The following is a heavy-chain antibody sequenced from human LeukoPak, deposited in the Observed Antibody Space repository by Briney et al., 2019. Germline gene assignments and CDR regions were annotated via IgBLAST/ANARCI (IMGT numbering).Heavy chain of an antibody. Sequence: SETLSLTCAVYGGSFSGYYWSWIRQPPGKGLEWIGEINHSGSTNYNPSLKSRVTISVDTSKNQFSLKLSSVTAADTAVYYCARADYGLKYYFDYWGQGTKIAVSS. D-gene: IGHD4-17*01. CDR1: GGSFSGYY. V-gene: IGHV4-34*01. J-gene: IGHJ4*02. CDR3: ARADYGLKYYFDY. CDR2: INHSGST.